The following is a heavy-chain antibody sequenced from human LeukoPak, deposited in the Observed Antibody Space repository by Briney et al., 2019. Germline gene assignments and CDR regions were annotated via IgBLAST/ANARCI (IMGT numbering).Heavy chain of an antibody. CDR1: GFTFSSYW. V-gene: IGHV3-74*01. Sequence: GGSLRLSCAASGFTFSSYWVHWIRQAPGKGLVWVSRIHSGGIGTSYADSVRGRFTISRDNAKNTVYLQMNSLRAEDTAVYYCARDQGSFDYWGQGTLVTVSP. CDR3: ARDQGSFDY. CDR2: IHSGGIGT. J-gene: IGHJ4*02.